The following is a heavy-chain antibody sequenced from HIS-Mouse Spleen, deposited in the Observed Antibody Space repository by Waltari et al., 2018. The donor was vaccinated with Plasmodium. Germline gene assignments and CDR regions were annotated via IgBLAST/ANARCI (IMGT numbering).Heavy chain of an antibody. CDR3: ASSWYWYFDL. V-gene: IGHV3-7*01. D-gene: IGHD6-13*01. CDR1: GFTFSSYW. CDR2: IKQDGSEK. Sequence: EVQLVESGGGLVQPGGSLRLSGAAYGFTFSSYWMSWVRQAPGKGLEWVANIKQDGSEKYYVDSVKGRFTISRYNAKNSLYLQMNSLRAEDTAVYYCASSWYWYFDLWGRGTLVTVSS. J-gene: IGHJ2*01.